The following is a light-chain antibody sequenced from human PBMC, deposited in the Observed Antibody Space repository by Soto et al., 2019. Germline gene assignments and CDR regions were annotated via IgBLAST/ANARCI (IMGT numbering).Light chain of an antibody. CDR3: SSYTSSSTPYV. J-gene: IGLJ1*01. Sequence: QSALPQPASVSGSPGQSITIPCTGTSSDVGGYNYVSWYQQHPVKAPKLMIYDVTNRPSGVSDRFSGSKSGNTASLTISGLQAEDEADYYCSSYTSSSTPYVFGTGTKVTVL. CDR1: SSDVGGYNY. CDR2: DVT. V-gene: IGLV2-14*01.